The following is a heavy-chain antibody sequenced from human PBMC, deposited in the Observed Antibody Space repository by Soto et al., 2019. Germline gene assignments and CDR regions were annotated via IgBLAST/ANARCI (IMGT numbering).Heavy chain of an antibody. CDR1: GGSISGYY. V-gene: IGHV4-59*08. CDR3: ARLRYSSSWYIGKCYFDY. J-gene: IGHJ4*02. D-gene: IGHD6-13*01. CDR2: IYYSGST. Sequence: SETLSLTCTVSGGSISGYYGSWIRQPPGKGLEWIGYIYYSGSTNYNPSLKSRVTISVDTSKNQFSLKLSSVTAADTAVYYCARLRYSSSWYIGKCYFDYWGQGTLVTVSS.